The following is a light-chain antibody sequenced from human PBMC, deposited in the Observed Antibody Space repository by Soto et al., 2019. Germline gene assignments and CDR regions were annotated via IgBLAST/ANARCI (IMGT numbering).Light chain of an antibody. CDR1: QSVSSSY. Sequence: EIVLTQSPGTLSFSPGERASLSCRASQSVSSSYLAWYQQIPGQAPRLLINDASRRATGVPNRFSGSGYGKDFTLTISTLEPEDFALYHCKNYGSSPQLTFGPWIRLDI. V-gene: IGKV3-20*01. CDR3: KNYGSSPQLT. J-gene: IGKJ5*01. CDR2: DAS.